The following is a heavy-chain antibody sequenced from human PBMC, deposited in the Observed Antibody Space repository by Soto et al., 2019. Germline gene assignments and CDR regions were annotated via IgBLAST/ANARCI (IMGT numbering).Heavy chain of an antibody. Sequence: GGSLRLSCAAAGFTFSGYSMNWVRQAPGKGLEWVSYISSSSTIYYADSVKGRFTISRDNAKNSLYLQMNSLRDEDTAVYYCERSVWFGELLPSPYYYYGMDVWGQGTTVTAP. D-gene: IGHD3-10*01. V-gene: IGHV3-48*02. J-gene: IGHJ6*02. CDR1: GFTFSGYS. CDR2: ISSSSTI. CDR3: ERSVWFGELLPSPYYYYGMDV.